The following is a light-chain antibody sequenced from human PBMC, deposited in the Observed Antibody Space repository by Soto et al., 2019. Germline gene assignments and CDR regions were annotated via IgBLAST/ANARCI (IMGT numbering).Light chain of an antibody. J-gene: IGKJ1*01. CDR2: GAS. V-gene: IGKV3-15*01. CDR1: QRVSSN. CDR3: QQYNNFWT. Sequence: EIVMTQSPVILSVSPGETATLSCRASQRVSSNLAWYQQKPGQAPRLLIYGASTRATDIPARFSGSGSGTEFTLTISSLQSEDFAVYYCQQYNNFWTFGQGTKVEIK.